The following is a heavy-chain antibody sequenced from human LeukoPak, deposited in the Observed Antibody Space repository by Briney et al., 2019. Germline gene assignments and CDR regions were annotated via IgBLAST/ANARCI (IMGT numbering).Heavy chain of an antibody. CDR1: GYTFTNYG. D-gene: IGHD3-3*01. V-gene: IGHV1-18*01. J-gene: IGHJ4*02. CDR2: ISAYNGNT. Sequence: ASVKVSCKASGYTFTNYGISWVRQAPGQGLEWMGWISAYNGNTNYAQKLQGRVTMTTDTSTSTAYMELRSLTSDDTAVYYCAKDPAYYDFWSGYGSFDYWGQGTLVTVSS. CDR3: AKDPAYYDFWSGYGSFDY.